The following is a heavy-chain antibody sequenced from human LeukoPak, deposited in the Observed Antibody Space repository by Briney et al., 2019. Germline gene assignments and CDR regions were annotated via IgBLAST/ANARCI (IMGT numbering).Heavy chain of an antibody. V-gene: IGHV3-30*04. D-gene: IGHD6-19*01. CDR2: ISYDGSNK. CDR3: ARDIIAVANGE. CDR1: GFTFSSYA. Sequence: PGGSLRLSCSDSGFTFSSYAMHWVRQAPGKGLGWVAVISYDGSNKYYADSVKGRFTISRDNSKNTLYLQMNSLRAEDTAVYYCARDIIAVANGEWGQGTLVTVSS. J-gene: IGHJ4*02.